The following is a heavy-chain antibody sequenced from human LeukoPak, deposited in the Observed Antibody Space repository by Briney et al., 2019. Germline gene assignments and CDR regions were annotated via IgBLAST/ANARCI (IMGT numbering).Heavy chain of an antibody. V-gene: IGHV4-59*01. CDR3: ARGIRGVIITGNWFDP. D-gene: IGHD3-10*01. Sequence: SETLSLTCTVSGDSIMSYYWSWIRQPPGKGLEWIGYIYYSGSTNYNPSLKGRVTISVDTSKNQFSLKLRSVTAADTAIYYCARGIRGVIITGNWFDPWGQGTLVTVSS. CDR2: IYYSGST. CDR1: GDSIMSYY. J-gene: IGHJ5*02.